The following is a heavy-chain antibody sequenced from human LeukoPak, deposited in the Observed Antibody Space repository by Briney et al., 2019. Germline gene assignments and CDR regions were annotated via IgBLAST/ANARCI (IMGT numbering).Heavy chain of an antibody. V-gene: IGHV1-2*02. CDR3: AGQKDPRPIDY. J-gene: IGHJ4*02. CDR1: GYTFIAYY. CDR2: VNPASGGT. Sequence: ASVKVSCKASGYTFIAYYMHWVRQAPGQGLEWKGWVNPASGGTNYAQKFEGRVTMTRDTSISTAYMELTALTSDDTAVYYCAGQKDPRPIDYWGQGTLVTVSS.